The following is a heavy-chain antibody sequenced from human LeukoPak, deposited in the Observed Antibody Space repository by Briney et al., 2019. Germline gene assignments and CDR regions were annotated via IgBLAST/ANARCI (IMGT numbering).Heavy chain of an antibody. D-gene: IGHD3-9*01. J-gene: IGHJ4*02. V-gene: IGHV3-21*01. CDR3: ARDDRSYDILTGYYKPAYYFDY. CDR2: ISSSSSYI. CDR1: GFTFSSYS. Sequence: GGSLRLSCAASGFTFSSYSMNWVRQAPGKGLEWVSSISSSSSYIYYADSVKGRFTISRDNAQNSLYLQMNSLRAEDTAVYYCARDDRSYDILTGYYKPAYYFDYWGQGTLVTVSS.